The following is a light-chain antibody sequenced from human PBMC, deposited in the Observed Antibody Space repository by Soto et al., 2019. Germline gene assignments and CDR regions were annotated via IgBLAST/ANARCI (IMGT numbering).Light chain of an antibody. CDR3: SSYAGGNNLGV. CDR2: EVS. V-gene: IGLV2-8*01. J-gene: IGLJ2*01. Sequence: QSALAQPPSASGSPGQSVTISCTGTSSDAGGYNYVSWYQQHPGKAHKLMIYEVSQRPSGVPDRFSGSKSGNTASLTVSGLQVEDEADYYCSSYAGGNNLGVFGGGTKLTVL. CDR1: SSDAGGYNY.